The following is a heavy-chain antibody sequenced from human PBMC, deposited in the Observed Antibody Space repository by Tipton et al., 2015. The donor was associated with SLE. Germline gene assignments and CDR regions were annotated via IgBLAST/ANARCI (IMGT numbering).Heavy chain of an antibody. CDR2: ISGSGVST. V-gene: IGHV3-23*01. CDR1: GFTFSSFG. J-gene: IGHJ4*02. Sequence: GSLRLSCAASGFTFSSFGMSWVRQAPGKGLEWVSAISGSGVSTYYADSVKGRFTISRDNSKNTLYLQMNSLRAEDTAVYYCAPWGFTVTTEGDYWGQGTLVTVSS. D-gene: IGHD4-17*01. CDR3: APWGFTVTTEGDY.